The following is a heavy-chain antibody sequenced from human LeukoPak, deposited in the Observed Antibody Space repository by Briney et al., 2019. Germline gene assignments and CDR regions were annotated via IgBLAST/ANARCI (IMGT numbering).Heavy chain of an antibody. CDR3: ARHPYGDLSYFDY. CDR1: GGSISSGGYY. D-gene: IGHD4-17*01. Sequence: SETLPLTCTVSGGSISSGGYYWSWIRQHLGKGLEWIGYIYYSGSTNYNPSLKSRVTISVDTSKNQFSLKLSSVTAADTAVYYCARHPYGDLSYFDYWGQGTLVTVSS. J-gene: IGHJ4*02. V-gene: IGHV4-61*08. CDR2: IYYSGST.